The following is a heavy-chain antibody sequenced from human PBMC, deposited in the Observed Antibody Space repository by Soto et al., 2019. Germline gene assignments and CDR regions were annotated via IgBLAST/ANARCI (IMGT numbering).Heavy chain of an antibody. D-gene: IGHD2-15*01. V-gene: IGHV1-3*01. J-gene: IGHJ5*02. CDR3: ARGIATGQLDA. Sequence: QVQLVQSGAEVKKPGASVKISCKASGYTFTRYTMNWVGQAPGQRLEWMGWINPDNGNTKSSQKFQDRVIITRDTSAITAYMDLSSLRSEDTAVYYCARGIATGQLDAWGQGTLVTVSS. CDR1: GYTFTRYT. CDR2: INPDNGNT.